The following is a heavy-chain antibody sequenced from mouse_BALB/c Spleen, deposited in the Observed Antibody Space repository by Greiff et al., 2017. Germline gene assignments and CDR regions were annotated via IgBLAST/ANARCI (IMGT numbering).Heavy chain of an antibody. CDR1: GFTFSDYY. CDR3: ARDYYYGSSSHFDY. J-gene: IGHJ2*01. V-gene: IGHV5-4*02. D-gene: IGHD1-1*01. CDR2: ISDGGSYT. Sequence: EVQLVESGGGLVKPGESLKLSCAASGFTFSDYYMYWVRQTPEKRLEWVATISDGGSYTYYPDSVKGRFTISRDNAKNNLYLQMSSLKSEDTAMYYCARDYYYGSSSHFDYWGQGTTLTVSS.